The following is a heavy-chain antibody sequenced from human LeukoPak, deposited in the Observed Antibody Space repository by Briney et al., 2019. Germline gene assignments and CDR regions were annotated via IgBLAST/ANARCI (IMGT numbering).Heavy chain of an antibody. J-gene: IGHJ4*02. CDR1: GFTFSNAW. Sequence: GGSLRLSCAASGFTFSNAWMSWVRQAPGKGLEWVGRIKSKTDGGTTDYAAPVKGRFTISRDDSKNTLYLQMNSLKTEDTAVYYCTTSLWVATMWEKYYFDYWGQGTLVTVSS. D-gene: IGHD5-12*01. CDR2: IKSKTDGGTT. CDR3: TTSLWVATMWEKYYFDY. V-gene: IGHV3-15*01.